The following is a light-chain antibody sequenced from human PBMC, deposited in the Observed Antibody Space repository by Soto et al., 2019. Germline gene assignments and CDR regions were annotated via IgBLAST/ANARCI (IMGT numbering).Light chain of an antibody. J-gene: IGKJ4*01. CDR2: GAS. CDR1: ESVSDNY. V-gene: IGKV3-20*01. Sequence: EIVLTQSPGTLSLSPGERATLSCRASESVSDNYLAWYQQRSGQAPRLVIYGASSRASAVPDRFSGSGSGADFPLTISRLEPEDFAVYYGQQYGSSPLTFGGGTKVEIK. CDR3: QQYGSSPLT.